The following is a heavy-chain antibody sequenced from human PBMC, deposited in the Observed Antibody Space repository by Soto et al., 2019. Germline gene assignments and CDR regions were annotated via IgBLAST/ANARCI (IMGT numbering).Heavy chain of an antibody. CDR2: SYSGGNT. Sequence: EVQLVESGGGLIQPGGSLRLSCAASGISVSSHYMTWVRQAPGQGLECVSVSYSGGNTYYADSVKARFTISRDQFKSTFYLQMNRVRAEDSPVYYCAKGYGAGSYFFDSWGQGTLVTASS. CDR3: AKGYGAGSYFFDS. CDR1: GISVSSHY. D-gene: IGHD3-10*01. J-gene: IGHJ5*01. V-gene: IGHV3-53*01.